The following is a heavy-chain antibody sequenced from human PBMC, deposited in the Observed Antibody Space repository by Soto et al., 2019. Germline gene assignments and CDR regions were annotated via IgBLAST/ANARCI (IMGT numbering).Heavy chain of an antibody. J-gene: IGHJ3*02. CDR2: ISGSGGST. CDR1: GFTFSSYA. CDR3: AKDGGDIVLMVYAMGAFDI. Sequence: GGSLRLSCAASGFTFSSYAMSWVRQAPGKGLEWVSTISGSGGSTYYADSVKGRFTISRDNSKNTLYLQMNSLRAEDTAVYYCAKDGGDIVLMVYAMGAFDIWGQGTMVTV. D-gene: IGHD2-8*01. V-gene: IGHV3-23*01.